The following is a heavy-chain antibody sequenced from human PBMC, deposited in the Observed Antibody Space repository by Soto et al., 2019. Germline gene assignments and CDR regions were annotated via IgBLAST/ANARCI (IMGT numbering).Heavy chain of an antibody. J-gene: IGHJ4*02. CDR2: IYHSGST. D-gene: IGHD3-10*01. V-gene: IGHV4-59*08. CDR3: ARRYGGAVDY. Sequence: QVQLQESGPGLVKPSETLSLTCTVSGGSISSYYWSWIRQPPGKGLEWIGYIYHSGSTNYNPSLKSRVTLSVATSKNQFSLKLSSVTAADTAVYYCARRYGGAVDYWGQGTLVTVSS. CDR1: GGSISSYY.